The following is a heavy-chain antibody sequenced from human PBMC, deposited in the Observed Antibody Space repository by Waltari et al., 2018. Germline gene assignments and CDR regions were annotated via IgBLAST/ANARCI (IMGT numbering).Heavy chain of an antibody. CDR2: MNPISGNT. CDR3: ARAVRNQLLSDP. J-gene: IGHJ5*02. D-gene: IGHD2-2*01. Sequence: QVQLVQSGAEVKKPGASVKVSCRASGYSFTTYDITWARLAPGQGLEWMGWMNPISGNTNSAQKFQGRVSMTGDPSINTAYMELSSLTFDDTAVYYCARAVRNQLLSDPWGQGTLVVVSS. V-gene: IGHV1-8*02. CDR1: GYSFTTYD.